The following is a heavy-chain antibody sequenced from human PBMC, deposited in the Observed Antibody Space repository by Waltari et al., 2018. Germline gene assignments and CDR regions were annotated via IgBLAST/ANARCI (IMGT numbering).Heavy chain of an antibody. CDR2: INHSGST. J-gene: IGHJ4*02. CDR3: ARDGGWFGESHDY. V-gene: IGHV4-34*01. Sequence: QVQLQQWGAGLLKPSATLSLTFAVYGVSLSGYYSSWIRQPPGKGLEWIGEINHSGSTNYNPSLKSRVTISVDTSKNQFSLKLSSVTAADTAVYYCARDGGWFGESHDYWGQGTLVTVSS. CDR1: GVSLSGYY. D-gene: IGHD3-10*01.